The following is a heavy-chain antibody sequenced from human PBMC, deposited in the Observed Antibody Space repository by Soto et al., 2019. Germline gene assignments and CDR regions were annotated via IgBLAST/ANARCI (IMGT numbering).Heavy chain of an antibody. D-gene: IGHD6-19*01. J-gene: IGHJ4*02. CDR2: ISFDGNEK. CDR1: GFTFKTYS. Sequence: GGSLRLSCATSGFTFKTYSLHWVRQAPGKGLEGVAVISFDGNEKYYADSVKGRFTISRDNSKNTLSLHMNSLRVEDTAGYFWARASTVAGIHYWGQGTPVTVYS. CDR3: ARASTVAGIHY. V-gene: IGHV3-30-3*01.